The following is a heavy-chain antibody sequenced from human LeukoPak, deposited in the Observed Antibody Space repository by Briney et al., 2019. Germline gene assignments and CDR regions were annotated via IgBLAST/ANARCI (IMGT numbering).Heavy chain of an antibody. CDR1: GFTFSSYA. Sequence: GGSLRLSCAASGFTFSSYAMSWVRQAPGKGLEWVSAISGSGGSTYYADSVKGRFTISRDNSKNTLYLQMNSLRAEDTAVYYCAKDKAIAAAGTRWLDPWGQGTLVTVSS. CDR3: AKDKAIAAAGTRWLDP. J-gene: IGHJ5*02. D-gene: IGHD6-13*01. CDR2: ISGSGGST. V-gene: IGHV3-23*01.